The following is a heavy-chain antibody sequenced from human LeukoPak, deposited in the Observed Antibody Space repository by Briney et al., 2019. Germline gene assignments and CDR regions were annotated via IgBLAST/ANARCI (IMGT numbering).Heavy chain of an antibody. J-gene: IGHJ4*02. Sequence: GGSLRLSCAASGFTFSSYEMNWVRQAPGKGLEGVSYISSSGSTIYYADSVKGRFTISRDNAKNSLYLQMNSLRAEDTAVYYCARDTHASIAAAGIFDYWGQGALVTVSS. CDR2: ISSSGSTI. CDR3: ARDTHASIAAAGIFDY. D-gene: IGHD6-13*01. V-gene: IGHV3-48*03. CDR1: GFTFSSYE.